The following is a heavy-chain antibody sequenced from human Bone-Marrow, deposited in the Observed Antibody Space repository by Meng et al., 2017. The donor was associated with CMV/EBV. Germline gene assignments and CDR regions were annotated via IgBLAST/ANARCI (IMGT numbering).Heavy chain of an antibody. Sequence: ASVKVSCKASLYTFIDHHMHWVRQAPGQGLEWVGLINPTTGDTKYAQRFQGRVTLSRDTSISTAYMDLSGLRSEDTAVYYCARGDYFSPPAHWGQGTLVTVSS. CDR1: LYTFIDHH. J-gene: IGHJ1*01. CDR3: ARGDYFSPPAH. V-gene: IGHV1-2*02. D-gene: IGHD4/OR15-4a*01. CDR2: INPTTGDT.